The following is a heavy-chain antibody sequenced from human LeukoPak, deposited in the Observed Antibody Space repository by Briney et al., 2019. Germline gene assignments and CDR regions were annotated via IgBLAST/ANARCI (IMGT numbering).Heavy chain of an antibody. V-gene: IGHV3-30-3*01. D-gene: IGHD3-3*02. CDR1: GFTFSSYA. J-gene: IGHJ4*02. Sequence: PGGSLRLSCAASGFTFSSYAMHWVRQAPGKGLEWVAVISYDGSNKYYADSVKGRFTISRDNSKNTLYLQMNSLRAEDTAVYYCARAEATGAFHYYVYWGQGTLVTVSS. CDR3: ARAEATGAFHYYVY. CDR2: ISYDGSNK.